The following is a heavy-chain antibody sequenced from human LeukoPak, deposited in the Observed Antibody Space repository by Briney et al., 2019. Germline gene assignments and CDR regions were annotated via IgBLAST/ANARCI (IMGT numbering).Heavy chain of an antibody. CDR3: ARDAGQPPYFDY. J-gene: IGHJ4*02. CDR2: FDYSGSP. CDR1: GGSISSSSYY. V-gene: IGHV4-39*07. Sequence: SETLSLTCTVSGGSISSSSYYWGWIRQPPGKGQEWIGSFDYSGSPYYNPSLKSRVTISVDTSKNQFFLKLSSVTAADTAVFYCARDAGQPPYFDYWGQGTLVTVSS. D-gene: IGHD2-2*01.